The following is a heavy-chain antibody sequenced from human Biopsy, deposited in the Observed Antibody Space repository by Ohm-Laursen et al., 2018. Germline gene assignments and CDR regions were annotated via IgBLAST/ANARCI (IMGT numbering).Heavy chain of an antibody. V-gene: IGHV4-39*01. CDR3: AKHGSGWTGDDAFHI. J-gene: IGHJ3*02. Sequence: SDTLSLTCTVSGGSVSSNVAYWAWIRQPPGKGLESIGSIFYSGITYYNPSLQSRVTMSVDTSKNQFSLQVNSVTAADTAVYYCAKHGSGWTGDDAFHIWGQGTMVTVSS. CDR2: IFYSGIT. D-gene: IGHD6-19*01. CDR1: GGSVSSNVAY.